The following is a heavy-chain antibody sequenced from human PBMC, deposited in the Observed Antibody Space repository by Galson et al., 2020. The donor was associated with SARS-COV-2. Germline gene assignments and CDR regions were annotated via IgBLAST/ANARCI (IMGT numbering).Heavy chain of an antibody. V-gene: IGHV3-23*01. Sequence: GESLKISCSASGFTFSSYAMSWVRQAPGKGLEWVSSISDSGGSTYYGDSVKGRFTISRDNSKNTLYLQMNSLRAEDTALYYCAKRDAGYWGQGTLVTVSS. CDR2: ISDSGGST. CDR1: GFTFSSYA. J-gene: IGHJ4*02. CDR3: AKRDAGY.